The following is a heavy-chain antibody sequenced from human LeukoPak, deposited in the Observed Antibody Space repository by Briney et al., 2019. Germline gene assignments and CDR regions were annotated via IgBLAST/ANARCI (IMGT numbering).Heavy chain of an antibody. CDR2: INHRVST. CDR3: AKGVVGGFDY. V-gene: IGHV4-34*01. D-gene: IGHD1-26*01. J-gene: IGHJ4*02. Sequence: PSETLSLTCDVYGGSFSGYYWSWIRQPPGKGLEWIGEINHRVSTNDNPSLKSRVTISVDTSKNQFSLKLSSVTAADTAVYYCAKGVVGGFDYWGQGTLVTVSS. CDR1: GGSFSGYY.